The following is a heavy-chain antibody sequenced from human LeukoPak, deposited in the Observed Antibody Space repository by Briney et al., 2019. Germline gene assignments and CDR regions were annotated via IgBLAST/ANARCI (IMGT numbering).Heavy chain of an antibody. D-gene: IGHD5-12*01. V-gene: IGHV1-18*01. CDR1: GYTFTSYG. CDR3: ARGSRNSDYESQFDC. Sequence: ASVKVSCKASGYTFTSYGVSWVRQATGQGLEWMGWINVYNGNTKYAQKLQGRVTMTTDTSTSTAYMELRSLRSDDTAVYYCARGSRNSDYESQFDCWGQGTLVTVSS. CDR2: INVYNGNT. J-gene: IGHJ4*02.